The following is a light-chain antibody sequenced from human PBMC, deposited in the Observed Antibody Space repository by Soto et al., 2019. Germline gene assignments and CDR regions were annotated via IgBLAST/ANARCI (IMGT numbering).Light chain of an antibody. J-gene: IGKJ3*01. Sequence: DIQMTQSPTSLSASVGDRVTITCRASQGIRNYVAWYQQIPGKAPKLLIYAASTLQSGVPSRFSGSGSGTDFHLTINGLQPEYVATYSCKKYSSVPVFGPGTKVEIK. CDR1: QGIRNY. CDR3: KKYSSVPV. V-gene: IGKV1-27*01. CDR2: AAS.